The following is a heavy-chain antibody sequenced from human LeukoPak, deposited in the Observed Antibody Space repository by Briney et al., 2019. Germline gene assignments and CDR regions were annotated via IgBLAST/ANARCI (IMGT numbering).Heavy chain of an antibody. D-gene: IGHD4-17*01. CDR3: AKSSWEATTVTTDWYFDL. CDR1: GFTFSSYS. Sequence: PGGSLRLSCAASGFTFSSYSMNWVRQAPGKGLEWVSSISSSSSYIYYADSVKGRFTISRDNSKNTLYLQMNSLRAEDTAVYYCAKSSWEATTVTTDWYFDLWGRGTLVTVSS. J-gene: IGHJ2*01. CDR2: ISSSSSYI. V-gene: IGHV3-21*04.